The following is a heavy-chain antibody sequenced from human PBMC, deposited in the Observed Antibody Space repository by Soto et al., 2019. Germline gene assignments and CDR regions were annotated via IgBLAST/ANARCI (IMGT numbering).Heavy chain of an antibody. CDR2: IYYSGST. V-gene: IGHV4-31*03. D-gene: IGHD4-17*01. Sequence: SETLSLTCTVSGGSISSGGYYWSWIRQHPGKGLEWIGYIYYSGSTYYNPSLKSRVTISVDTSKNQFSLKLSSVTAADTAVYYCARFHPGRLNYGLFDYWGQGTLVTVSS. J-gene: IGHJ4*02. CDR1: GGSISSGGYY. CDR3: ARFHPGRLNYGLFDY.